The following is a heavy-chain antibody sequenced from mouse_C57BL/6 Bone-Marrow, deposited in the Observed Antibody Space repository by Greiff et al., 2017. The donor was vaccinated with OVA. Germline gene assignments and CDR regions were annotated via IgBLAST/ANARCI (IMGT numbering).Heavy chain of an antibody. D-gene: IGHD2-1*01. CDR2: IDPSDSYP. CDR1: GYTFTSYW. V-gene: IGHV1-50*01. CDR3: ARDGNYVLYAMDY. J-gene: IGHJ4*01. Sequence: QVQLQQPGAELVKPGASVKLSCKASGYTFTSYWMQWVKQRPGQGLEWIGEIDPSDSYPNYHQKFKGKATLTVDTSSSTAYMQLSSLTSEDSAVYYCARDGNYVLYAMDYWGQGTSVTVSS.